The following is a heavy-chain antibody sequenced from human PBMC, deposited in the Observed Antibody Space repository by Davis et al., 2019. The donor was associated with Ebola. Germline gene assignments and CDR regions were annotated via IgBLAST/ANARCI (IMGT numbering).Heavy chain of an antibody. CDR3: ARRKLFGVVKDYYYYYYMDV. V-gene: IGHV4-59*01. CDR1: GGSISSYY. D-gene: IGHD3-3*01. CDR2: IYYSGST. J-gene: IGHJ6*03. Sequence: PSETLSLTCTVSGGSISSYYWSWIRQPPGKGLEWIGYIYYSGSTNYNPSLKSRVTISVDTSKNQFSLKLSSVTAADTAVYYCARRKLFGVVKDYYYYYYMDVWGKGTTVTVSS.